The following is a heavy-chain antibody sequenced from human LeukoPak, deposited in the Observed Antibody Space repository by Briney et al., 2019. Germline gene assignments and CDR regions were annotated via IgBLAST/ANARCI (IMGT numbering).Heavy chain of an antibody. CDR2: IKSRTDGGTT. CDR3: TTVGSSWGFDY. J-gene: IGHJ4*02. V-gene: IGHV3-15*01. Sequence: GGSLRLSCVASGFTFSAAWMTRVRQAPGKGLECVGRIKSRTDGGTTDYATPVKGRFANSRDDSKNTLYLQMNSLKIEDTGVYYCTTVGSSWGFDYWGQGTLVTVSS. CDR1: GFTFSAAW. D-gene: IGHD6-13*01.